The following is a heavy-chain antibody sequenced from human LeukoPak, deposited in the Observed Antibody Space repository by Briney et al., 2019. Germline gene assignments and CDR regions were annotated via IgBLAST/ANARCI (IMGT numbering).Heavy chain of an antibody. V-gene: IGHV3-30*18. CDR2: ISYDGSNK. D-gene: IGHD3-10*01. Sequence: GGSLRLSCAASGFTFSSYGIHWVRQAPGKGLEWVAVISYDGSNKYYADSVKGRFTISRDNSKNTLYLQMNSLRAEDTAVYYCAKDRYYGSGSYSDYWGQGTLVTVSS. CDR1: GFTFSSYG. CDR3: AKDRYYGSGSYSDY. J-gene: IGHJ4*02.